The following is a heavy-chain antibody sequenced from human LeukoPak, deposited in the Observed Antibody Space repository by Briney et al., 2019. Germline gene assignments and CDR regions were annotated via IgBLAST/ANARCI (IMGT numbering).Heavy chain of an antibody. Sequence: PGGSLRLSCAASGFTVSSYGMSWVRQAPGKGLEWVSLISGSGGSTYYADSVKGRFTISSDNWKNTLYLQMNCLRAEDTAVYYCAKALKPDSDAFDMWGQGTMVTVSS. CDR2: ISGSGGST. CDR3: AKALKPDSDAFDM. CDR1: GFTVSSYG. D-gene: IGHD1-14*01. V-gene: IGHV3-23*01. J-gene: IGHJ3*02.